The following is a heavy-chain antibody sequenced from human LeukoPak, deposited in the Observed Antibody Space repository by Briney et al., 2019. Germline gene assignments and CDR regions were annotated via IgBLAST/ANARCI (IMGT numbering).Heavy chain of an antibody. V-gene: IGHV5-51*01. J-gene: IGHJ3*02. D-gene: IGHD3-3*01. CDR1: GYSFTSYW. Sequence: GESLKISCKGSGYSFTSYWIGWVRQMPGKGLEWMGIIYPGDSDTRYSPSFQGQVTISADKSISTAYLQWSSLKATDTAMYYCASQGSYYDLWSGPDIWGQGTMVTVSS. CDR3: ASQGSYYDLWSGPDI. CDR2: IYPGDSDT.